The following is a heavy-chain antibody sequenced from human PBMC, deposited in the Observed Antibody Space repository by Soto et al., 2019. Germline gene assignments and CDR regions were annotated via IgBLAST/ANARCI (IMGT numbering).Heavy chain of an antibody. CDR1: GFTVSSNY. D-gene: IGHD1-1*01. Sequence: GGSLRLSCAASGFTVSSNYMSWVRQAPGKGLEWVSVIYSGGSTYYADSVKGRFTISRDNSKNTLYLQMNSLRAEDTAVYYCASPGELEHGGGGDYWGQGTLVTVSS. CDR2: IYSGGST. J-gene: IGHJ4*02. CDR3: ASPGELEHGGGGDY. V-gene: IGHV3-53*01.